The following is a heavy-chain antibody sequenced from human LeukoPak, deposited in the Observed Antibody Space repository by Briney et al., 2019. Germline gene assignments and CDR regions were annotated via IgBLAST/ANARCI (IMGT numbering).Heavy chain of an antibody. CDR3: AGGGLVPFYLDY. CDR1: GGSISSYY. Sequence: SETLSLTCTVSGGSISSYYWSWIRQPAGKGLEWIGRIYSSGSTNYNPSLKSRVTMSADTSKNQFSLKLSSVTAADTAVYYCAGGGLVPFYLDYWGQGTLVTVSS. V-gene: IGHV4-4*07. CDR2: IYSSGST. D-gene: IGHD6-19*01. J-gene: IGHJ4*02.